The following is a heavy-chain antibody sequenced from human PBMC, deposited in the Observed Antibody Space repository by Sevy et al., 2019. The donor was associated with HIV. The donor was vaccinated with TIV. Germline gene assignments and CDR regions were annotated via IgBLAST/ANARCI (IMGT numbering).Heavy chain of an antibody. CDR1: GGSFSGYY. CDR2: INHSGST. D-gene: IGHD3-10*01. V-gene: IGHV4-34*01. Sequence: SETLSLTCAVYGGSFSGYYWSWIRQPPGKGLEWLGEINHSGSTNYNPSLKSRVTISVDTSKNQFSLKLSSVTAADTAVYYCARGPAGGYGPGSYYYYYGMDVWGQGTTVTVSS. J-gene: IGHJ6*02. CDR3: ARGPAGGYGPGSYYYYYGMDV.